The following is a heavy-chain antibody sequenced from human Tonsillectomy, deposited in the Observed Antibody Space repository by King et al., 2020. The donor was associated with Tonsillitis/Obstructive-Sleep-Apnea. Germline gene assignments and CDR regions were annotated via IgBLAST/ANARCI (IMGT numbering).Heavy chain of an antibody. J-gene: IGHJ4*02. CDR1: GYTFTSYA. Sequence: QLVQSGSELKKPGASVKVSCKASGYTFTSYAMNWVRQAPGQGLEWMGWINTNTGNPTYGQGFTGRFVFSLDASVSTAYLKISSLKAEDTAVYYCARSADVQWELLPGFDFWGQGTLVTVSS. CDR3: ARSADVQWELLPGFDF. D-gene: IGHD1-26*01. V-gene: IGHV7-4-1*02. CDR2: INTNTGNP.